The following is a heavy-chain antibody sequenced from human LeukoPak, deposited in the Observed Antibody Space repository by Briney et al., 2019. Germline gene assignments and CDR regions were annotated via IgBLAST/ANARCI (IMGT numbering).Heavy chain of an antibody. CDR3: ATSGSKPFDY. V-gene: IGHV1-24*01. D-gene: IGHD1-26*01. Sequence: ASVKVSSKVSRDTLTELSMHWVPQTPGKSLEWMGGFDPEDGETIYAQKFQGRVTMTEDTSTDTAYMELSSLRSEDTAVYYCATSGSKPFDYWGQGTLVTVSS. CDR1: RDTLTELS. CDR2: FDPEDGET. J-gene: IGHJ4*02.